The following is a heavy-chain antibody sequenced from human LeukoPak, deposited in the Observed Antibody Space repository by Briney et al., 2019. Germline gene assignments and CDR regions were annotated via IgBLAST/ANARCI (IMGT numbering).Heavy chain of an antibody. D-gene: IGHD4-11*01. Sequence: GGSLRLSCAASGFTFSSYWMHWVRRAPGKGLVWVPCINSDGSSTSYVDSVKGRFTISRDNAKNTLYLQMSSLRAEDTGVYYCVRESYSVFDPWGQGTLVTVSS. CDR3: VRESYSVFDP. CDR2: INSDGSST. J-gene: IGHJ5*02. CDR1: GFTFSSYW. V-gene: IGHV3-74*01.